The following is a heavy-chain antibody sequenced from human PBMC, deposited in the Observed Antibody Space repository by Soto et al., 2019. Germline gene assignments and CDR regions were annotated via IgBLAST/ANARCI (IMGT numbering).Heavy chain of an antibody. Sequence: XVCLRLSCAACGFTFSSYWMHWVRQAPGKGLVWVSRIKSDGSSIDYADSVKGRFTISRDNAKKTLYLQMNSLRVEDTAVYYCATGYYDASGFHCGQGTLVTVSS. CDR3: ATGYYDASGFH. D-gene: IGHD3-22*01. CDR1: GFTFSSYW. CDR2: IKSDGSSI. J-gene: IGHJ4*02. V-gene: IGHV3-74*01.